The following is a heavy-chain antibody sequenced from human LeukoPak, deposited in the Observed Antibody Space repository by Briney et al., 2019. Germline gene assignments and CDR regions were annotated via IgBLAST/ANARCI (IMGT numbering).Heavy chain of an antibody. CDR2: INHSGST. Sequence: PSETLSLTCAVYGGSFSGYYWSWIRQPPGKGLEWIGEINHSGSTNYNPSLKSRVTISVDTSKNQFSLKLSSVTAADTAVYYCARGGWYGGRFWGQGTLVTVSS. D-gene: IGHD6-19*01. V-gene: IGHV4-34*01. CDR1: GGSFSGYY. CDR3: ARGGWYGGRF. J-gene: IGHJ4*02.